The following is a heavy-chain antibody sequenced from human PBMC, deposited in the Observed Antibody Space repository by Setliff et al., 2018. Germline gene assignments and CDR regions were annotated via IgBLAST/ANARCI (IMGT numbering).Heavy chain of an antibody. CDR1: GFTFDDYA. CDR2: INPSDGGS. V-gene: IGHV1-46*02. J-gene: IGHJ4*02. D-gene: IGHD3-10*01. CDR3: ATDMVY. Sequence: GGSLRLSCAASGFTFDDYAMHWVRQAPGKGLEWMAVINPSDGGSAFAQKFQGRLTMTRDTSTGTVYMELSGLTSEDTAVYYCATDMVYWGQGTLVTVSS.